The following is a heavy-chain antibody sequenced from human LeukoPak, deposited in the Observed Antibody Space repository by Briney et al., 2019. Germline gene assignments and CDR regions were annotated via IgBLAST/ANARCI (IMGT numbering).Heavy chain of an antibody. CDR3: AKPPEVGATVGYFDY. V-gene: IGHV3-30*18. J-gene: IGHJ4*02. Sequence: GGSLRLSCAASGFTFSRYGIHWVRQAPGKGLEWVALISFDGSNQYYADSVKGRFTIYRDNSKNTLYLQMNSLRAEDTAVYYCAKPPEVGATVGYFDYWGQGTLVTVSS. CDR1: GFTFSRYG. D-gene: IGHD1-26*01. CDR2: ISFDGSNQ.